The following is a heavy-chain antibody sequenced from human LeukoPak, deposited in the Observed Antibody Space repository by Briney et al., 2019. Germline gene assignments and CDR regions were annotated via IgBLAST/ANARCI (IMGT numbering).Heavy chain of an antibody. CDR2: INPNSGDT. Sequence: ASVKVSCKASGYTFTDYYMHWVRQAPGQGLEWMGWINPNSGDTNYARYFQGRVTMTRDTSIDTADMELSRLRSDDTAVYYCARGRALLDNSGYSVDYWGQGTLVTVSS. D-gene: IGHD3-22*01. CDR1: GYTFTDYY. V-gene: IGHV1-2*02. CDR3: ARGRALLDNSGYSVDY. J-gene: IGHJ4*02.